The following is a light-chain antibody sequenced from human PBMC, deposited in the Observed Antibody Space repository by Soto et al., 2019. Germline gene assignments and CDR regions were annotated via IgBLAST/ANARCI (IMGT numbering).Light chain of an antibody. CDR2: DAS. J-gene: IGKJ1*01. CDR3: QQRSNWLST. CDR1: QSVSSY. V-gene: IGKV3-11*01. Sequence: EIVLTQSPATLSLSPGERATLSCRASQSVSSYLAWYQQKPGQAPRLLIYDASHRATGIPARFSGSGSGTDFTLTISSLEPEDFAVYYCQQRSNWLSTFGQGTKVEIK.